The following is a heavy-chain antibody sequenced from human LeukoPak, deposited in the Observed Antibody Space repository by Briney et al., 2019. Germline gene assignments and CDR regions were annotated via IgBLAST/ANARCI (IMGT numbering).Heavy chain of an antibody. CDR3: ARGQGYCTNGVCRLFDY. J-gene: IGHJ4*02. Sequence: PSETLSLTCAVYGGSFSGYYWSWIRQPPGKGLEWIGEINHSGSTNYNPSLKSRVTISVDTSKNQFSLKLSSVTAADTAVYYCARGQGYCTNGVCRLFDYWGQGTLVTVSS. CDR1: GGSFSGYY. V-gene: IGHV4-34*01. D-gene: IGHD2-8*01. CDR2: INHSGST.